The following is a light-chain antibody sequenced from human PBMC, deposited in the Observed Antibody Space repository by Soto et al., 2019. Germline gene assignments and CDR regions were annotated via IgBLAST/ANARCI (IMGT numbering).Light chain of an antibody. CDR3: AAWDGSLNAWV. CDR1: SSNIGSNT. J-gene: IGLJ3*02. V-gene: IGLV1-44*01. Sequence: QSVLTQPPSASGTPGQRVTISCSGSSSNIGSNTVSWYQQLPGTAPKPLIYSNNQRPSGVPDRFSGSKSGTSASLAISGLQSEDEADYHCAAWDGSLNAWVFGGGTKVTVL. CDR2: SNN.